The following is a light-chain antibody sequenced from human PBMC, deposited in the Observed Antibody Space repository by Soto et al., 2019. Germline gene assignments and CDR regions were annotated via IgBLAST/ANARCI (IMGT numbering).Light chain of an antibody. Sequence: QSALTQPASVSDSPGQSITISCTGTSSDVGGSNFVSWYQQHPGKPPKLIIYDVANRPSGVSNRFSGSKSGSTASLIISRLQTEDEADYYCSSYKTSSNYVFGSGTKVTVL. CDR3: SSYKTSSNYV. J-gene: IGLJ1*01. CDR2: DVA. CDR1: SSDVGGSNF. V-gene: IGLV2-14*03.